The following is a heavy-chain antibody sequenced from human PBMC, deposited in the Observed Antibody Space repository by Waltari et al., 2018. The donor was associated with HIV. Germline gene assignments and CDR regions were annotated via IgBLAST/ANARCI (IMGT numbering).Heavy chain of an antibody. CDR1: GGSITSSSYY. V-gene: IGHV4-39*02. CDR2: TYYSGSA. Sequence: QLQLQESGPGLVKPSETLSLTCTVSGGSITSSSYYWGWIRQPPGKGLEWIGNTYYSGSAYYNSSLKSRVTISVDMSKNQFSLKLNSVTAADTAVYYCARDRYYYARTGSPDYWGQGTLVTVSS. J-gene: IGHJ4*02. CDR3: ARDRYYYARTGSPDY. D-gene: IGHD3-22*01.